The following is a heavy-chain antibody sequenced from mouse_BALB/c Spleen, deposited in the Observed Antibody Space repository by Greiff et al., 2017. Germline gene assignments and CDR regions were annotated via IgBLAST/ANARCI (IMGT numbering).Heavy chain of an antibody. CDR1: GYTFTSYW. J-gene: IGHJ2*01. Sequence: QVQLQQSGAELAKPGASVKMSCKASGYTFTSYWMHWVKQRPGQGLEWIGYINPSTGYTEYNQKFKDKATLTADKSSSTAYMQLSSLTSEDSAVYYCASAYYGPLFDYWGQGTTLTVSS. CDR3: ASAYYGPLFDY. D-gene: IGHD1-1*01. V-gene: IGHV1-7*01. CDR2: INPSTGYT.